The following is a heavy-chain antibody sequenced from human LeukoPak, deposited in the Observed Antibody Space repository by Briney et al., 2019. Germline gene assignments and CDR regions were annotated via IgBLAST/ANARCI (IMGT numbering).Heavy chain of an antibody. D-gene: IGHD1-26*01. CDR3: AKVGTDNYFDN. CDR1: GFTFNNYA. V-gene: IGHV3-23*01. J-gene: IGHJ4*02. Sequence: GGSLRLSCAASGFTFNNYAMTWVRQAPGRGLEWVSTISNSGGSTYYADSVKGRFTISKDNSKNTLYLQMNSMGAEDTAMYYCAKVGTDNYFDNWGQGTLVTVST. CDR2: ISNSGGST.